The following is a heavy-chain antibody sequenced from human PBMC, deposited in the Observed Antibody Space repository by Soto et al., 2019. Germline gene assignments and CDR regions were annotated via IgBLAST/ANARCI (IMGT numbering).Heavy chain of an antibody. Sequence: GGSLRLSCAASGFTVSSNYMSWVRQAPGKGLEWVSVIYSGGSTYYADSVKGRFTISRDNSKNTLYLQMNSLRAEDTAVYYCARDQGIAAAGTGNDYWGQGTLVTVSS. CDR2: IYSGGST. J-gene: IGHJ4*02. CDR3: ARDQGIAAAGTGNDY. D-gene: IGHD6-13*01. V-gene: IGHV3-53*01. CDR1: GFTVSSNY.